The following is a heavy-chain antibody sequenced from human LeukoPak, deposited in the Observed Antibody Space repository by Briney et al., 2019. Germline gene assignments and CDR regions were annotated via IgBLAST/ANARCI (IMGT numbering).Heavy chain of an antibody. CDR1: GFTVSGNY. CDR3: VRGLYYYDI. J-gene: IGHJ4*02. V-gene: IGHV3-53*01. D-gene: IGHD3-22*01. CDR2: FHNDGTT. Sequence: GGSLRLSCAASGFTVSGNYMSWVRQAPGKGLEWVSLFHNDGTTYYADSVKGRFTFSRDNSKNTLCLQMNSLRVEDTALYYCVRGLYYYDIWGQGTLVTVSS.